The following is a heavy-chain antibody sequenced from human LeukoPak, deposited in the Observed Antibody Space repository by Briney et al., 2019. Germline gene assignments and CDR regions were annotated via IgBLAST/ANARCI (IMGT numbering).Heavy chain of an antibody. J-gene: IGHJ4*02. Sequence: SETLPLTCAVSGYSISSGYYWGWVRQPPGKGLEWIGTIYHSGYTYYNPSLKSRVTISVDTSKNQFSLKLSSVTAADTAVYYCARKLYYGDYFDYWGQGTLVTVSS. CDR2: IYHSGYT. D-gene: IGHD3-3*01. CDR1: GYSISSGYY. V-gene: IGHV4-38-2*01. CDR3: ARKLYYGDYFDY.